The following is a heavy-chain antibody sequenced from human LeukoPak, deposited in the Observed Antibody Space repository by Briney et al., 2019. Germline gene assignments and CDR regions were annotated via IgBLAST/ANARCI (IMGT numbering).Heavy chain of an antibody. CDR2: IYPGDSDT. Sequence: GESLKISCKGSGYSFTSYWIGWVRQMPGKGLEWMGIIYPGDSDTRYSPSFQGQVTISADKSISTAYLQWSSLKASDTAMYYCARVGDRYGSGSYPLHYYYYYMDVWGKGTTVTVSS. D-gene: IGHD3-10*01. V-gene: IGHV5-51*01. J-gene: IGHJ6*03. CDR3: ARVGDRYGSGSYPLHYYYYYMDV. CDR1: GYSFTSYW.